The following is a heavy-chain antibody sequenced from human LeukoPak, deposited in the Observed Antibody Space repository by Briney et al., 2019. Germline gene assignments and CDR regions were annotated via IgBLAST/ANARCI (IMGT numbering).Heavy chain of an antibody. V-gene: IGHV3-23*01. Sequence: GGSLRLSCAASGFTVSSNYMSWVRQAPGKGLQWVSTISGRGSTIYSADSVKGRFTISRDNSKNTVYLQMNSLTAEDTAVYYCSKDRVGYSGYDGAYFDSWGQGTLVTVSS. CDR3: SKDRVGYSGYDGAYFDS. D-gene: IGHD5-12*01. CDR2: ISGRGSTI. J-gene: IGHJ4*02. CDR1: GFTVSSNY.